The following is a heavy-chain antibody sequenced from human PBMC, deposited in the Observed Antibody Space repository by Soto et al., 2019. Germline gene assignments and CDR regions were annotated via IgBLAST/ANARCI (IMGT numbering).Heavy chain of an antibody. Sequence: PSETLSLTCTVSGGSISSYYWSWIRQPAGKGLEWIGRIYTSGSTNYNPSLKSRVTMSVDTSKNQFSLKLSSVTAADTAVYYCARDRGTDGIAARLKWFYFDYWGQGTLFTVSS. CDR2: IYTSGST. D-gene: IGHD6-6*01. CDR1: GGSISSYY. V-gene: IGHV4-4*07. J-gene: IGHJ4*02. CDR3: ARDRGTDGIAARLKWFYFDY.